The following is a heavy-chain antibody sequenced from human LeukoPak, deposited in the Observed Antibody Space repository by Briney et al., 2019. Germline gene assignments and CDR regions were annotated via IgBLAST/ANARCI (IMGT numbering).Heavy chain of an antibody. Sequence: GGSLRLSCAASGFTFSSYAMSWVRQAPGKGLEWVSAISGSGGSTYYADSVKGRFTISRDNSKNTLYLQMNSLRAEDTAVYYCAKHGYISAAPAPVIDYWGQGTLVTVSS. CDR2: ISGSGGST. CDR3: AKHGYISAAPAPVIDY. CDR1: GFTFSSYA. V-gene: IGHV3-23*01. D-gene: IGHD6-13*01. J-gene: IGHJ4*02.